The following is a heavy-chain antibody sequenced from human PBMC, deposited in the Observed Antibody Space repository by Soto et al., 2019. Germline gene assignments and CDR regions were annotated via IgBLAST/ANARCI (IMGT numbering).Heavy chain of an antibody. CDR2: IYPGDSDT. D-gene: IGHD3-16*02. V-gene: IGHV5-51*01. J-gene: IGHJ4*02. CDR1: GYSFTSYC. Sequence: GESLTISCKGSGYSFTSYCIGWVCQMHGKGLELMGIIYPGDSDTRYSPSFQGQVTISADKSISTAYLQWSSLKASDTAMYYCARASFYDYVWGSYRYFDYWGQGTLVTVSS. CDR3: ARASFYDYVWGSYRYFDY.